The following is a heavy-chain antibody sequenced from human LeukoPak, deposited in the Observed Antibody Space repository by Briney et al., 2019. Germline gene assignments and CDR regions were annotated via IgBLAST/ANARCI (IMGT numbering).Heavy chain of an antibody. V-gene: IGHV3-7*01. D-gene: IGHD3-10*01. Sequence: GRSLRLSCAASGFTFSSYWMSWVRQAPGKGLEWVANIKQDGSEKYYVDSVKGRFTISRDNAKNSLYLQMNSLRAEDTAVYYCARGFCVSCQWFGGTQDDYWGQGTLVTVSS. J-gene: IGHJ4*02. CDR1: GFTFSSYW. CDR2: IKQDGSEK. CDR3: ARGFCVSCQWFGGTQDDY.